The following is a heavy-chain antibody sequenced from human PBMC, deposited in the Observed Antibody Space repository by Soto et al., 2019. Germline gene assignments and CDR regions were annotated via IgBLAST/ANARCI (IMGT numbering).Heavy chain of an antibody. Sequence: DVQLVESGGGLVQPGRSLRLSCAASGFTFDDYAMHWVRQAPGKGLEWVSGISWNSGSIGYADSVKGRFTISRDNAKNSLYLQMNSLRAEDTALYYCAKDIRVRGANLDAFDIWGQGTMVTVSS. V-gene: IGHV3-9*01. CDR3: AKDIRVRGANLDAFDI. CDR2: ISWNSGSI. D-gene: IGHD3-10*01. J-gene: IGHJ3*02. CDR1: GFTFDDYA.